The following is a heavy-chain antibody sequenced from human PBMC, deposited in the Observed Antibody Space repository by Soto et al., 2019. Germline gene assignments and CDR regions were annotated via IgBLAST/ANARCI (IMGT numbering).Heavy chain of an antibody. D-gene: IGHD5-18*01. Sequence: QVQLVESGGAVVQPGKSLRLSCAASGFTFSSYGMYWVRQAPGKGLEWVAAISYDGSNNYHADSVKGRFTISRDNSKNTISLQLNSLRTEDTAVYYCAKDIVKYTYGACDYWGQGVLVTVSS. CDR3: AKDIVKYTYGACDY. CDR1: GFTFSSYG. CDR2: ISYDGSNN. V-gene: IGHV3-30*18. J-gene: IGHJ4*02.